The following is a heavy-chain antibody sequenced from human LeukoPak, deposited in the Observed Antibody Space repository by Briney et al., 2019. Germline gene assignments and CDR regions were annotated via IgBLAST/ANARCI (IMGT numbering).Heavy chain of an antibody. V-gene: IGHV3-21*04. Sequence: GGSLRLSCAASGFTFSAYSLNWVRQAPGKGLEWISSISFSGTYIYYADSVKGRFTISRDNSKNTLYLQMNSLRVEDTAVYYCAKGRGQGFDYWGQGTLVTVSS. CDR3: AKGRGQGFDY. CDR1: GFTFSAYS. CDR2: ISFSGTYI. D-gene: IGHD3-10*01. J-gene: IGHJ4*02.